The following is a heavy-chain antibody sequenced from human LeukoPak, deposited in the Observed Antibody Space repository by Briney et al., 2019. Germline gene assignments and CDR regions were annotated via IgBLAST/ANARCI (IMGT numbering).Heavy chain of an antibody. CDR2: IYYSGST. V-gene: IGHV4-39*07. D-gene: IGHD1-14*01. CDR1: EFSVGSNY. CDR3: ARTELYWFDP. J-gene: IGHJ5*02. Sequence: PGGSLRLSCAASEFSVGSNYMTWVRQAPGKGLEWIGSIYYSGSTYYNPSLKSRVTISVDTSKNQFSLKLSSVTAADTAVYYCARTELYWFDPWGQGTLVTVSS.